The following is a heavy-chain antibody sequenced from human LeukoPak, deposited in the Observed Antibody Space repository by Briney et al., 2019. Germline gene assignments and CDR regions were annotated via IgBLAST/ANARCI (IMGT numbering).Heavy chain of an antibody. V-gene: IGHV3-48*01. CDR1: GFTFSSYP. CDR3: AREPRITMIFVMYWYFDL. CDR2: ISYGSRTK. J-gene: IGHJ2*01. D-gene: IGHD3-22*01. Sequence: GGSLRLSCAASGFTFSSYPMTWVRQAPGKGLEWASYISYGSRTKYYSDSVKGRFAISRDDAGNSLSLQMNSVRAEDTAVYYCAREPRITMIFVMYWYFDLWGRGTLVTVSS.